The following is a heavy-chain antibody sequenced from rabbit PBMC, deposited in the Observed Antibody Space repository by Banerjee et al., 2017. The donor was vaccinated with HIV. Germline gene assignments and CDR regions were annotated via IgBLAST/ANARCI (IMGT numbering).Heavy chain of an antibody. CDR3: ARSAGSSDRFNL. CDR1: GFSFSSGFY. Sequence: QEQLEESGGDLVKPEGSLTLTCTASGFSFSSGFYVCWVRQAPGKGLEWIACIDNGDGSTYYASWAKGRFTISKTSSTTVTLQMTSLTAADTATYFCARSAGSSDRFNLWGPGTLVTVS. CDR2: IDNGDGST. V-gene: IGHV1S45*01. J-gene: IGHJ4*01. D-gene: IGHD8-1*01.